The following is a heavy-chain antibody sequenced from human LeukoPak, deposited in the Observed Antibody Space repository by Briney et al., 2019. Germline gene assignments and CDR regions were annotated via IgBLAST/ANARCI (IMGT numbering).Heavy chain of an antibody. V-gene: IGHV3-21*01. CDR3: ARTYYDILTGYNPYFDY. D-gene: IGHD3-9*01. Sequence: GGSLRLSSAASGFTFSSHGMSWVRQAPGKGLEWVSSITASSTAIYSADSVEGRFTISRDNAKNFLYLQMNSLRAEDTAVYYCARTYYDILTGYNPYFDYWGQGILVTVSS. J-gene: IGHJ4*02. CDR1: GFTFSSHG. CDR2: ITASSTAI.